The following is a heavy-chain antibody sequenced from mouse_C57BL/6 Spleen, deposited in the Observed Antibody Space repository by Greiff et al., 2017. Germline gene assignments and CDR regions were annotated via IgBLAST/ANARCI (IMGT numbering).Heavy chain of an antibody. V-gene: IGHV1-82*01. CDR3: ARTLTGAFAY. Sequence: VHLVESGPVLVKPGDSVKISCKASGYAFSSSWMNWVKQRPGKGLEWIGRIFAGDGDNNYNGKFKGKATLTADKSSSTAYMQLSSLTSEDSAVYFCARTLTGAFAYWGQGTLVTVSA. CDR1: GYAFSSSW. D-gene: IGHD4-1*01. CDR2: IFAGDGDN. J-gene: IGHJ3*01.